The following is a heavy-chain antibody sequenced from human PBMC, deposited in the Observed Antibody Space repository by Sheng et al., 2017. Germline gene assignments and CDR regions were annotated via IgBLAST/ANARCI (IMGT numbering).Heavy chain of an antibody. CDR2: IYYRGNT. D-gene: IGHD3-22*01. CDR3: ARDSSGYYTKLDY. Sequence: QMQLQESGPGLVKPSETLSLTCTVSGGSISSSTYYWGWIRQPPGKGLEWIGSIYYRGNTYHNPSLKSRVTXSVDTFQEPSSSLKLSSVTAADTAVYYCARDSSGYYTKLDYWGPGNAGHRLL. V-gene: IGHV4-39*07. CDR1: GGSISSSTYY. J-gene: IGHJ4*02.